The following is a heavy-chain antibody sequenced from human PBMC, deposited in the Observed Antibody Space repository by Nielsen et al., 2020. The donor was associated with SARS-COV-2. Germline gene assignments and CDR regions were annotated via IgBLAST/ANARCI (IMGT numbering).Heavy chain of an antibody. CDR2: IYYSGST. J-gene: IGHJ5*02. CDR3: ARVPQGHWFDP. Sequence: SETLSLTCTVSGGSISSYYWSWIRQPPGKGLEWIGYIYYSGSTNYNSSLKSRVTISVDTSKNQFSLKLSSVTAADTAVYYCARVPQGHWFDPWGQGTLVTVSS. V-gene: IGHV4-59*01. CDR1: GGSISSYY.